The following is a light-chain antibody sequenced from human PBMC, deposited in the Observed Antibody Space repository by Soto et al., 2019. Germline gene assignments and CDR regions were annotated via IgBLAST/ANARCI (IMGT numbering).Light chain of an antibody. Sequence: EIVLTQSPGTLSLSPGERATLSCRASQSLSAFLAWYQQQPGQAPRLLIYGASTRATSIPDRFSGSGSGTDFTLTISRLEPEDFGVYYCQQYGFSPMYTFGQGTKVDIK. CDR3: QQYGFSPMYT. J-gene: IGKJ2*01. V-gene: IGKV3-20*01. CDR2: GAS. CDR1: QSLSAF.